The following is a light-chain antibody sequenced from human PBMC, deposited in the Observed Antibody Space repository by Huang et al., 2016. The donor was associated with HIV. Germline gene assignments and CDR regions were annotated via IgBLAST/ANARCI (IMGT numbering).Light chain of an antibody. J-gene: IGKJ2*01. CDR3: QQYNKWPPEYT. CDR1: QSVNTN. V-gene: IGKV3-15*01. CDR2: AAS. Sequence: VMMSQSPATLAASPGERVTLPCGASQSVNTNLAWYQQKPGQPPRLLIYAASTRATGVPARFAGSGSGTEVTLTMDSLQSDDFAVYYCQQYNKWPPEYTFGQGTRLEIK.